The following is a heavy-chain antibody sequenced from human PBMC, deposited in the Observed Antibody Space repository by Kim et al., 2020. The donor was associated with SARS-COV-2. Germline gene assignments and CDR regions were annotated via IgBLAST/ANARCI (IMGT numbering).Heavy chain of an antibody. V-gene: IGHV1-69*13. CDR1: GGTFSSYA. Sequence: SVKVSCKASGGTFSSYAISWVRQAPGQGLEWMGGIIPIFGTANYAQKFQGRVTITADESTSTAYMELSSLRSEDTAVYYCARVPYYDFWSGLPHFDYWGQGTLVTVSS. D-gene: IGHD3-3*01. CDR2: IIPIFGTA. CDR3: ARVPYYDFWSGLPHFDY. J-gene: IGHJ4*02.